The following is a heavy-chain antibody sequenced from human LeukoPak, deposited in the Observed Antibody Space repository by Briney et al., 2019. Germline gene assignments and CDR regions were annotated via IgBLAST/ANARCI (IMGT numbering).Heavy chain of an antibody. J-gene: IGHJ5*02. V-gene: IGHV4-39*07. CDR3: ASRITSNNWFDP. CDR2: VYYVGNT. D-gene: IGHD3-3*01. CDR1: GGSISSSAYY. Sequence: PSETLSLTCTVSGGSISSSAYYWGWIRQPPGKGLEWIGTVYYVGNTYYNPSLKSRVTISIDTPKNQFSLKLSSVTAADTAVYYCASRITSNNWFDPWGQGTLVTVSS.